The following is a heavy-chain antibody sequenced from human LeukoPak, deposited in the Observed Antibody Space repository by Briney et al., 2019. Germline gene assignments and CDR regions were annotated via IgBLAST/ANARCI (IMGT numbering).Heavy chain of an antibody. CDR3: ARDSEGYGVKPYYFDY. V-gene: IGHV3-21*01. J-gene: IGHJ4*02. CDR1: GCTFSNCS. Sequence: GGSLRLSCAASGCTFSNCSMMWVSQAPGKGLEWVSSISSSSSYIYYADSVKGRFTISRDNAKNSLYLQMNSLRAEDTAVYYCARDSEGYGVKPYYFDYWGQGTLVTVSS. D-gene: IGHD4-23*01. CDR2: ISSSSSYI.